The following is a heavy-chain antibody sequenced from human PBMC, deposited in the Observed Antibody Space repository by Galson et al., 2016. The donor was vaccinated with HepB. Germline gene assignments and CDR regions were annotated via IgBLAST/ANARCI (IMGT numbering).Heavy chain of an antibody. CDR3: TRGPGTAVDSGDY. V-gene: IGHV3-49*03. CDR2: IRSRAYGGTT. Sequence: SLRLSCAASGFRFGDYGMSWFRQAPGKGLEWLGFIRSRAYGGTTQYAPSEQGRFTISRDDSKAIVYLQMNSPIIEDTGVYYCTRGPGTAVDSGDYWGQGTLVTVSS. D-gene: IGHD5-18*01. J-gene: IGHJ4*02. CDR1: GFRFGDYG.